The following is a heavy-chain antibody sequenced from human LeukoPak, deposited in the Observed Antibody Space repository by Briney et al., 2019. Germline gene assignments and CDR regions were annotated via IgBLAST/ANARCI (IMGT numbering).Heavy chain of an antibody. V-gene: IGHV4-4*07. J-gene: IGHJ6*03. Sequence: SETLSLTCTVSGGSISSYYWSWIRQPAGKGLEWIGRIYTSGSTNYNPSLKSRVTMSVDTSKNQFSLKLSSVTAADTAVYYCARERGMGYDILTGYYLRGYYYYYMDVWGKGTTVTISS. CDR3: ARERGMGYDILTGYYLRGYYYYYMDV. CDR2: IYTSGST. CDR1: GGSISSYY. D-gene: IGHD3-9*01.